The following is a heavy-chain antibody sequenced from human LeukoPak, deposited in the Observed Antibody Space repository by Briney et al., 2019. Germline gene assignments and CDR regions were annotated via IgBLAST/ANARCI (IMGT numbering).Heavy chain of an antibody. CDR3: ARYCSSTSCLND. J-gene: IGHJ4*02. D-gene: IGHD2-2*01. CDR1: GFTVSSNY. V-gene: IGHV3-11*04. CDR2: IGNRGNTI. Sequence: PGGSLRLSCAASGFTVSSNYMSWVRQAPGKGLEWVSYIGNRGNTIYYADSVKGRFTISRDNAKNSLYLQMNSLRAEDTAVYYRARYCSSTSCLNDWGQGTLVTVSS.